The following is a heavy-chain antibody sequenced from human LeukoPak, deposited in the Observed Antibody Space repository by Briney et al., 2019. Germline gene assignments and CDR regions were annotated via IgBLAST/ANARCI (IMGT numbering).Heavy chain of an antibody. Sequence: GGSLRLPCAASGFTFNDYYMSWIRQAPGKGLEWLSYINIGGTNTHYADSVKGRFTVSRDNAKKSLYLEMNNLRAEDTAVYYCATDGAGFDTWGQGVLVTVSS. CDR1: GFTFNDYY. V-gene: IGHV3-11*01. CDR2: INIGGTNT. CDR3: ATDGAGFDT. J-gene: IGHJ5*02.